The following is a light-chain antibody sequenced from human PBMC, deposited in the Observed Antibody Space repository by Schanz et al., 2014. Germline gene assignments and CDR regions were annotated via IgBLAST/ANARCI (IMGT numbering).Light chain of an antibody. CDR2: RAS. Sequence: EIVMTQSPATLSVSPGERATLSCRASQSVSSNLAWYQQKPGQAPRLLIFRASNRATGIPDRFSGSGSGTDFTLTIRSLEPEDFAVYFCQRRSNWPLTFGGGTKVEIK. CDR3: QRRSNWPLT. CDR1: QSVSSN. V-gene: IGKV3-11*01. J-gene: IGKJ4*01.